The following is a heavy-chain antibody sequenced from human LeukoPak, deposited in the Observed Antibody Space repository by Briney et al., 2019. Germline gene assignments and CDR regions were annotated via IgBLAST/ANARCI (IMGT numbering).Heavy chain of an antibody. V-gene: IGHV4-39*07. CDR2: IYYSGST. Sequence: SETLSLTCTVSGGSISSSSYYWGWIRQPPGKGLEWIGSIYYSGSTYYNPSLKSRVTISVDTSKNQFSLKLSSVTAADTAVYYCARRQWLGLLDYWGQGTLVTVSS. CDR1: GGSISSSSYY. D-gene: IGHD6-19*01. J-gene: IGHJ4*02. CDR3: ARRQWLGLLDY.